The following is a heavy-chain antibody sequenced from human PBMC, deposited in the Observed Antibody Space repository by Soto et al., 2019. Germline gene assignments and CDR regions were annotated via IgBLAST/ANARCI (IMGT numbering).Heavy chain of an antibody. D-gene: IGHD3-3*01. J-gene: IGHJ5*02. CDR1: GGTFSSYA. Sequence: SVKVSCKASGGTFSSYAISWVRQAPGQGLEWMGGIIPIFGTANYAQKFQGRVTITADESTSTAYMELSSLRSEDTAVYYCARDPADYDFWSGYYVGWFDPWGQGTLVTVSS. CDR2: IIPIFGTA. CDR3: ARDPADYDFWSGYYVGWFDP. V-gene: IGHV1-69*13.